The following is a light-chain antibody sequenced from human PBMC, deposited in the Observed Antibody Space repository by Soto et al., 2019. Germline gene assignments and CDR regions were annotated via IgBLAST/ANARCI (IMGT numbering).Light chain of an antibody. J-gene: IGLJ1*01. CDR1: DIGSKS. V-gene: IGLV3-21*02. CDR2: EDY. CDR3: LVWDNSGDRHV. Sequence: SYELTQPPSVPVAPGQTARITCGGNDIGSKSVHWYQQKPGQAPVVVVYEDYDRPSGIPERFSGSNSGNTATLTITRVEAGDEADYYCLVWDNSGDRHVFGTGTKVTVL.